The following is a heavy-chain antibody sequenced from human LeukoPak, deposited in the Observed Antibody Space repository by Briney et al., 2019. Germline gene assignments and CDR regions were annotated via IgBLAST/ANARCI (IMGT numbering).Heavy chain of an antibody. Sequence: GESLKISCKGSGYSFTSYWIGWVRQMPGKGLEWMGIIYPGDSDTRYSPSFQGQVTISADKSISTAYLQWSSLKASDTAMYYCARDSDYVWGSYRPLDAFDIWAQGTMVTVSS. CDR1: GYSFTSYW. D-gene: IGHD3-16*02. J-gene: IGHJ3*02. V-gene: IGHV5-51*01. CDR2: IYPGDSDT. CDR3: ARDSDYVWGSYRPLDAFDI.